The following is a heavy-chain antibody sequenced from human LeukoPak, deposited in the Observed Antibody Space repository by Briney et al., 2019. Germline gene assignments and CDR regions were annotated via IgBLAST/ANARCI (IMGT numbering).Heavy chain of an antibody. CDR2: INYSGST. Sequence: PSETLSLTCTVSGGSISSSSYYWGWIRQPPGKGLEWIGSINYSGSTYYNPSLKSRVTISVDTSKNQFSLKLSSVTAADTAVYYCARHGSSWYYFDYWGQGTLVTVSS. D-gene: IGHD6-13*01. CDR1: GGSISSSSYY. CDR3: ARHGSSWYYFDY. J-gene: IGHJ4*02. V-gene: IGHV4-39*01.